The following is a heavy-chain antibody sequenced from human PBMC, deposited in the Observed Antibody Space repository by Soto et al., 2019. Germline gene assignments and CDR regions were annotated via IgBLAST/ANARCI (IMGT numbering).Heavy chain of an antibody. V-gene: IGHV2-5*01. CDR3: AHIKDILTGYFRTLDY. D-gene: IGHD3-9*01. CDR2: IYWNDDK. CDR1: GFSLSTSGVS. J-gene: IGHJ4*02. Sequence: QITLKESGPTLVKPTQTLTLTCTFSGFSLSTSGVSVGWIRQPPGKALEWLALIYWNDDKRYSPSLKSRLTITKDTSKNQVVLTMTNMDPVDTATYYCAHIKDILTGYFRTLDYWGQGTLVTVSS.